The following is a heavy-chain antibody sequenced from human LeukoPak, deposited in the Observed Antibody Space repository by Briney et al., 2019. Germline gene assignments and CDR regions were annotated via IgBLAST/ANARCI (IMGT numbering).Heavy chain of an antibody. V-gene: IGHV3-30*02. D-gene: IGHD2-2*01. Sequence: GGSLRLSCAASGFTFSSYGMHWVRQAPGKGLEWVAFIRYDGSNKYYADSVKGRFTISRDNSKNTLYLQMNSLRAEDTAVYYCAKLGVPAAPNDYWGQGTLVTVSS. CDR3: AKLGVPAAPNDY. CDR2: IRYDGSNK. J-gene: IGHJ4*02. CDR1: GFTFSSYG.